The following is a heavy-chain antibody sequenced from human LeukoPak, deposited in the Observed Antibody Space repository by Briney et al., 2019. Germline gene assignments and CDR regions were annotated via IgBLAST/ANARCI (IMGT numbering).Heavy chain of an antibody. CDR2: ISAYNGNT. CDR3: ARDRPGALLWFGESFSY. D-gene: IGHD3-10*01. J-gene: IGHJ4*02. CDR1: GYTFTSYG. V-gene: IGHV1-18*01. Sequence: ASVKVSCKASGYTFTSYGISWVRQAPGQGLEWMGWISAYNGNTNYAQKLQGRVTRTTDTSTSTAYMELRSLRSDDTAVYYCARDRPGALLWFGESFSYWGQGTLVTVSS.